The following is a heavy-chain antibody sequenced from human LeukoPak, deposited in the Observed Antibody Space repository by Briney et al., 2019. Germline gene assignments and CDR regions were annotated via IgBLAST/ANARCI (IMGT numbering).Heavy chain of an antibody. V-gene: IGHV3-48*03. CDR2: ISSSGSTI. CDR1: GFAFSNFA. J-gene: IGHJ3*02. Sequence: GGSLRLSCAASGFAFSNFAMNWVRQAPGKGLEWVSYISSSGSTIYYADSVKGRFTISRDNAKNSLYLQMNSLRAEDTAVYYCASQFYVWGSYHDAFDIWGQGTMVTVSS. D-gene: IGHD3-16*02. CDR3: ASQFYVWGSYHDAFDI.